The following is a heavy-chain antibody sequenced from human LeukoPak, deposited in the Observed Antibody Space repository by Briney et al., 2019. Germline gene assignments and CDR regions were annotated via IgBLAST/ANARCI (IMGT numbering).Heavy chain of an antibody. D-gene: IGHD3-3*01. CDR2: ISSSSSYI. V-gene: IGHV3-21*01. J-gene: IGHJ6*03. Sequence: GGSLRLSCAASGFNFSSYSLKWVRKAPGKGLEWVSSISSSSSYIYYADSVKGRFTISRDNAKNSLYLQMNSLRAEDTAVYYCASNYYDFWSGYYNAYYYYMDVWGKGTTVTVSS. CDR3: ASNYYDFWSGYYNAYYYYMDV. CDR1: GFNFSSYS.